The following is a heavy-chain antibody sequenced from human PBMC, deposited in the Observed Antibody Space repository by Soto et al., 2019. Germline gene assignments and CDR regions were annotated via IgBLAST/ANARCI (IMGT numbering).Heavy chain of an antibody. V-gene: IGHV1-8*01. D-gene: IGHD2-15*01. J-gene: IGHJ4*02. Sequence: QVQLVQSGAEVKKPGASVKVSCKASGYTFTRLDINWVRQATGQGLEWMGWLSPNSGKSGYAKKFQGRVTMSVNTSISTAYMELSGLISDDTAVSYCARGDLVGNPDYWGQGTLVTVSS. CDR3: ARGDLVGNPDY. CDR1: GYTFTRLD. CDR2: LSPNSGKS.